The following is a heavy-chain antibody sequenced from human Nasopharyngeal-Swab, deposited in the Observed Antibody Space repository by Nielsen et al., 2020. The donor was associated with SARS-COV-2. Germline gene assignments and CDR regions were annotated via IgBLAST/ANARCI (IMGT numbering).Heavy chain of an antibody. V-gene: IGHV3-66*01. D-gene: IGHD6-13*01. Sequence: GGSLRLSCAASGFTVSSNYMSWVRQAPRKGLEWVSVIYSGGSTYYADSVKGRFTISRDNSKNTLYLQMNSLRAEDTAVYYCARVGGSSPLDYWGQGTLVTVSS. CDR1: GFTVSSNY. CDR2: IYSGGST. CDR3: ARVGGSSPLDY. J-gene: IGHJ4*02.